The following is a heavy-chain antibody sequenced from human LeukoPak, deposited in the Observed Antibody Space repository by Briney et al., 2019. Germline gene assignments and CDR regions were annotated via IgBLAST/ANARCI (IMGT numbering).Heavy chain of an antibody. V-gene: IGHV4-4*07. CDR2: IYTSGST. J-gene: IGHJ6*03. CDR1: GGSISSYY. Sequence: PSETLSLTCTVSGGSISSYYWSWIRQPAGKGLEWIGRIYTSGSTNYNPSLKSRVTMSVDTSKNQFSLKLSSGTAADTAVYYCARDYSYYDFWSGRRALLYYYMDVWGKGTTVTVSS. D-gene: IGHD3-3*01. CDR3: ARDYSYYDFWSGRRALLYYYMDV.